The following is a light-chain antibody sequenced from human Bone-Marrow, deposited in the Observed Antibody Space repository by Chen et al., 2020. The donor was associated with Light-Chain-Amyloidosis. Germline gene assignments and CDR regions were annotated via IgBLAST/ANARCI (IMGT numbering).Light chain of an antibody. CDR2: DDS. CDR1: NIGATS. Sequence: SYVLTQPSAVSVAPGQTATIACGGNNIGATSVHWYQQTPGQAPLLVVYDDSDRPSGTPERLSGSDSGNTATLTISRVEAGDVADYYCQVWDRSSDRPVFGGGTKLTVL. V-gene: IGLV3-21*02. CDR3: QVWDRSSDRPV. J-gene: IGLJ3*02.